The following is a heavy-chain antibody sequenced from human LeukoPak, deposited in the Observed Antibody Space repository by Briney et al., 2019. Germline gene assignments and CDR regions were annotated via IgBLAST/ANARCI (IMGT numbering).Heavy chain of an antibody. V-gene: IGHV3-11*01. CDR1: GITLSNYG. J-gene: IGHJ4*02. D-gene: IGHD6-19*01. Sequence: GGSLRVSCAVSGITLSNYGMSWVRQAPGKGLEWVSYISSSGSTIYYADSVKGRFTISRDNAKNSLYLQMNSLRAEDTAVYYCARDHLIAVAGTSDYFDYWGQGTLVTVSS. CDR2: ISSSGSTI. CDR3: ARDHLIAVAGTSDYFDY.